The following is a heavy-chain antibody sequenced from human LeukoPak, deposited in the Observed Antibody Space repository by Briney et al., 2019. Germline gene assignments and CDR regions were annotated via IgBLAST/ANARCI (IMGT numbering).Heavy chain of an antibody. D-gene: IGHD3-3*01. CDR3: AVGITRGSYYFDY. CDR2: IIPIFGTA. V-gene: IGHV1-69*13. J-gene: IGHJ4*02. CDR1: GGTFSSYA. Sequence: ASLKVSCKASGGTFSSYAISWVRQAPGQGLEWMGGIIPIFGTANYAQKFQGRVTITADESTSTAYMELSSLRSEDTAVYYCAVGITRGSYYFDYWGQGTLVTVSS.